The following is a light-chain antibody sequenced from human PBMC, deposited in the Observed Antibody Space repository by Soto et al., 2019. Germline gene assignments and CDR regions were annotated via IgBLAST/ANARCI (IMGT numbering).Light chain of an antibody. J-gene: IGKJ1*01. CDR2: GAS. CDR1: QSVSSN. CDR3: QQYNNWPPWT. V-gene: IGKV3D-15*01. Sequence: EIVMTQSPATLSVSPGERATLSCRASQSVSSNLAWYQQKPGQAPRLLIYGASNRATGIPARFSGSGSGTEFTLTISSLQSEDFAVYYCQQYNNWPPWTFGQGTKVDI.